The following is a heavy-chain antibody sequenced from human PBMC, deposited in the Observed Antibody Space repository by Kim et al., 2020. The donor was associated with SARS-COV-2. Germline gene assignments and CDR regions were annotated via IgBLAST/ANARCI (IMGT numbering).Heavy chain of an antibody. Sequence: SETLSLTCTVSGASITTYYWNWIRQPAGKGLEWIGRIYGGTTNYNPPLMSRVTMSLDTSKNQFSLNLSSMTAADTAVDYCARGSSWATAGHFDSWCQ. CDR2: IYGGTT. V-gene: IGHV4-4*07. CDR1: GASITTYY. D-gene: IGHD6-13*01. J-gene: IGHJ4*02. CDR3: ARGSSWATAGHFDS.